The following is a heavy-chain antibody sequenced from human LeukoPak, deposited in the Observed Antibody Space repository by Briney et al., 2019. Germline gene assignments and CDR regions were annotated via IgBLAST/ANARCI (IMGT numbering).Heavy chain of an antibody. D-gene: IGHD3-3*01. J-gene: IGHJ4*02. Sequence: GGSLRLSCAASGFTFSNAWMNWVRQAPGEGLEWVAHIKQDGSQEYYVDSVKGRFTISRDSAKNSLYLQMNSLRAEDTAVYYCARGVPYDSWSGPHYSDYWGQGTLVTVSS. V-gene: IGHV3-7*01. CDR1: GFTFSNAW. CDR2: IKQDGSQE. CDR3: ARGVPYDSWSGPHYSDY.